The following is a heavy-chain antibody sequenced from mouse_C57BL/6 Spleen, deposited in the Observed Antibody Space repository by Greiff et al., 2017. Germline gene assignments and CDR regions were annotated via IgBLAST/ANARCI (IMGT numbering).Heavy chain of an antibody. V-gene: IGHV1-82*01. J-gene: IGHJ1*03. CDR1: GYAFSSSW. D-gene: IGHD1-1*01. Sequence: QVQLKQSGPELVKPGASVKISCKASGYAFSSSWMNWVKQRPGKGLEWIGRIYPGDGDTNYNGKFKGKATLTADKSSSTAYMQLSSLTSEDSAVYFCARGGIGIITTRWYFDVWGTGTTVTVSS. CDR3: ARGGIGIITTRWYFDV. CDR2: IYPGDGDT.